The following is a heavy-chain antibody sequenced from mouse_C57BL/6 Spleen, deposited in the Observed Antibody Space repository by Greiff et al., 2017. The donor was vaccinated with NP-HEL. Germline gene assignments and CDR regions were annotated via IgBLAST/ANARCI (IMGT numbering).Heavy chain of an antibody. CDR1: GFTFSSYA. Sequence: VQLQQSGGGLVKPGGSLKLSCAASGFTFSSYAMSWVRQTPEKRLEWVATISDGGSYTYYPDNVKGRFTISRDNAKNNLYLQMSHLKSEDTAMYYCARDGNSNYDWYFDVWGTGTTVTVSS. J-gene: IGHJ1*03. CDR3: ARDGNSNYDWYFDV. D-gene: IGHD2-5*01. V-gene: IGHV5-4*01. CDR2: ISDGGSYT.